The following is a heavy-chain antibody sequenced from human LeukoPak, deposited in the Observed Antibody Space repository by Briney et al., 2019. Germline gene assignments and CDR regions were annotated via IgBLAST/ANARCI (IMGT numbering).Heavy chain of an antibody. V-gene: IGHV3-33*08. Sequence: GGSLRLSCAASQFTFSSYWMSWVRQAPGKGLEWVAVIWYDGSNKYYADSVKGRFTIPRDNSKNTLYLQMNSLRAEDTAVYYCARDTGGSDFDYWGQGTLVTVSS. CDR2: IWYDGSNK. CDR3: ARDTGGSDFDY. D-gene: IGHD2-8*02. CDR1: QFTFSSYW. J-gene: IGHJ4*02.